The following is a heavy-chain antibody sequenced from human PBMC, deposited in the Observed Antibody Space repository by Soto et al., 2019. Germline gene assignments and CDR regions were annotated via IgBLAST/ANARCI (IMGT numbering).Heavy chain of an antibody. D-gene: IGHD2-21*02. Sequence: GESLKISCKGSGYSFTSYWIGWVRQMPGKGLEWMGIIYPGDSDTRYSPSFQGQVTISADKSISTAYLQWSSLKASDTAMYYCATPFLEYCGGDCYSPFYYGMDVWGQGTTVTAPQ. CDR2: IYPGDSDT. V-gene: IGHV5-51*01. CDR3: ATPFLEYCGGDCYSPFYYGMDV. J-gene: IGHJ6*01. CDR1: GYSFTSYW.